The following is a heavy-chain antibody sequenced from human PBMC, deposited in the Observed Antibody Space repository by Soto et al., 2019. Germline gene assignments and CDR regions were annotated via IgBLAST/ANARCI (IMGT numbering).Heavy chain of an antibody. CDR1: GFNFNRFA. J-gene: IGHJ4*02. Sequence: QVQMVESGGGLVQPGRSLRLTCTASGFNFNRFAIHWVRQAPGKGLEWVAVISYDGNNEYVAVPLRDRFAISRDNSQNTVFLQIDDGRVEDTARYYCARDPSTPYWRGREDQWGQGSGVIVSS. CDR2: ISYDGNNE. D-gene: IGHD2-21*01. CDR3: ARDPSTPYWRGREDQ. V-gene: IGHV3-30*09.